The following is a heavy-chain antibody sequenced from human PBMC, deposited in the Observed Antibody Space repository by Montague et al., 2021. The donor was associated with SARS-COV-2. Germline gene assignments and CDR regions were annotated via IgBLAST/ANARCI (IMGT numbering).Heavy chain of an antibody. Sequence: SETLSLTCTVSGGSISGYYWTWIRHPPGKGLEWIGYIFYNGDANYNPSLKSRITISVDTSKNQFSLKLSSVTAAATAVYYCATHRQHHNHWGQGTMVAVSS. CDR3: ATHRQHHNH. J-gene: IGHJ5*02. V-gene: IGHV4-59*08. CDR1: GGSISGYY. CDR2: IFYNGDA. D-gene: IGHD6-13*01.